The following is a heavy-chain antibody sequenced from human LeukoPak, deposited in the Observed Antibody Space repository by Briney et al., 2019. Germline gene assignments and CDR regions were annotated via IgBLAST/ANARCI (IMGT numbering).Heavy chain of an antibody. J-gene: IGHJ4*02. CDR3: ARFYCSSTSCYSGHFDY. CDR1: GFTVSSNY. D-gene: IGHD2-2*01. CDR2: IYSGGST. V-gene: IGHV3-53*01. Sequence: PGGSLRLSCAASGFTVSSNYMSWVRHAPGKGLEWVSVIYSGGSTYYADSVKGRFTISRDNSKDTLYLQMNSLRAEDTAVYYCARFYCSSTSCYSGHFDYGGQGTLVTVSS.